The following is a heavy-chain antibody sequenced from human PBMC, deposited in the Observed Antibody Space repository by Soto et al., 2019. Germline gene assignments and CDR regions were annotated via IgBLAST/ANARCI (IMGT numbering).Heavy chain of an antibody. J-gene: IGHJ4*02. CDR2: IYYSGST. Sequence: SGTLSLTCTVSGGSVSSGSYYWGWIRQPPGKGLEWIGYIYYSGSTNYNPSLKSRVTISVDTSKNQFSLKLSSVTAADTAVYYCARDGDILTVWGQGTLVTVSS. CDR3: ARDGDILTV. D-gene: IGHD3-9*01. V-gene: IGHV4-61*01. CDR1: GGSVSSGSYY.